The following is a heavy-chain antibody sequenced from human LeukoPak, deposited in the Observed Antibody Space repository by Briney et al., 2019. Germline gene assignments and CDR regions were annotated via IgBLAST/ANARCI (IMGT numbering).Heavy chain of an antibody. D-gene: IGHD6-13*01. J-gene: IGHJ4*02. V-gene: IGHV3-48*03. CDR1: GFTFSTYE. CDR3: AKDIEDIAVVGSLDY. CDR2: ISSGASTI. Sequence: PGGSLRLSCSASGFTFSTYEMNWVRQAPGKGLEWVSSISSGASTIYYADSVKGRFTISRDNAKNSLYLQMNSLRAEDTALYYCAKDIEDIAVVGSLDYWGQGTLVTVSS.